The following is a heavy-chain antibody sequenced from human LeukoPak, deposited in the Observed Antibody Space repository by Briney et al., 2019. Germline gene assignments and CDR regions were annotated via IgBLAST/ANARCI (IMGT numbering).Heavy chain of an antibody. V-gene: IGHV3-30*04. J-gene: IGHJ6*02. D-gene: IGHD3-10*01. Sequence: GGSLRLSCAASGFTFSTYTMHWVRQAPGKGLEWVTVISYDGSNKHYADSVKGRFTISRDNSKNTLYLQMNSLRPEDTAVYYCARGAYGSGSYYYYYYGMDVWGQGTSVTVSS. CDR1: GFTFSTYT. CDR2: ISYDGSNK. CDR3: ARGAYGSGSYYYYYYGMDV.